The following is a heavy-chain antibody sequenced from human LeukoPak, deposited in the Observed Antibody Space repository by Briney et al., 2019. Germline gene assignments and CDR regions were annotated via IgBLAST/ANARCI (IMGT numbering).Heavy chain of an antibody. Sequence: PSETLSLTCTVSGDSISSSSYYWGWIRQPPGKGLEWIGSIYYSGSTYYNPSLKSRVTISVDTSKNQFSLKLSSVTAADTAVYYCARGLDLPVGPLDYWGQGTLLTVSS. D-gene: IGHD4-23*01. J-gene: IGHJ4*02. V-gene: IGHV4-39*07. CDR1: GDSISSSSYY. CDR3: ARGLDLPVGPLDY. CDR2: IYYSGST.